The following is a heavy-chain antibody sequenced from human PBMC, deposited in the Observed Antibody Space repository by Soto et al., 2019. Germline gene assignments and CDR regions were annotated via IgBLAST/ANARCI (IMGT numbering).Heavy chain of an antibody. CDR3: AKALYGDYGYYYMDV. CDR1: GFTFSGYA. Sequence: PGGSLILSCAASGFTFSGYAMSWVRQAPGKGLEWVSAISGSGGSTYYADSVKGRFTISRDNSKNTLYLQMNSLRAEDTAVYYCAKALYGDYGYYYMDVWGKGTTVTVSS. V-gene: IGHV3-23*01. D-gene: IGHD4-17*01. J-gene: IGHJ6*03. CDR2: ISGSGGST.